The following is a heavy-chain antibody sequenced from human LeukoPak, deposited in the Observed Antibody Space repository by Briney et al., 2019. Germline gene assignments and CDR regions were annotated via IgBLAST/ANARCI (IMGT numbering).Heavy chain of an antibody. D-gene: IGHD6-13*01. J-gene: IGHJ1*01. Sequence: GGSLRLSCAASGFTFDDYTMHWVRQAPGKGLEWVSLISWDGGSTYYADSVKGRFTISRDNSKNSLYLQMNSLRTEDTALYYCAKSIAAATWMGFQHWGQGTLVTVSS. V-gene: IGHV3-43*01. CDR3: AKSIAAATWMGFQH. CDR1: GFTFDDYT. CDR2: ISWDGGST.